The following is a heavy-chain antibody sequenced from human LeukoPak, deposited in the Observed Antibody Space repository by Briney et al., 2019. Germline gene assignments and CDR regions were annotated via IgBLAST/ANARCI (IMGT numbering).Heavy chain of an antibody. D-gene: IGHD4-23*01. Sequence: SQTLSLTCTVSGGPISSGGYYWSWIRQHPGKGLEWIGYIYYSGSTYYNPSLKSRVTISVDTSKNQFSLKLSSVTAADTAVYYCARATTVVIRFDYWGQGTLVTVSS. CDR3: ARATTVVIRFDY. CDR2: IYYSGST. CDR1: GGPISSGGYY. V-gene: IGHV4-31*03. J-gene: IGHJ4*02.